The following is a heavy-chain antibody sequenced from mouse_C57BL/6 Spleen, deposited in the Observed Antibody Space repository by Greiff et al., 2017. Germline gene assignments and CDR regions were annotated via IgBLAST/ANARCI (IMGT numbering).Heavy chain of an antibody. CDR2: IDPEDGDT. Sequence: AQLQQSGAELVRPGASVKLSCTASGFNIKDYYMHWVKQRPEQGLEWIGRIDPEDGDTEYAPKFQGKATMTADTSSNTAYLQLSSLTAEDTAVYYCSIYYYGSSYGYWGQGTTLTVSS. J-gene: IGHJ2*01. V-gene: IGHV14-1*01. CDR1: GFNIKDYY. D-gene: IGHD1-1*01. CDR3: SIYYYGSSYGY.